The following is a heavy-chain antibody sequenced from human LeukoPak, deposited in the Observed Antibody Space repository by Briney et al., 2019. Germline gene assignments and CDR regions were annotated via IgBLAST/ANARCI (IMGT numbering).Heavy chain of an antibody. J-gene: IGHJ4*02. CDR3: ARLYYYGSGSPHYFDY. Sequence: SETLSLTCTVSGGSISSYYWSWIRQPPGKGLEWIGYIYYSGSTNYNPSLKSRVTISVDTSKNQFSLKLSSVTAADTAVYYCARLYYYGSGSPHYFDYWGQGTLVTVSS. CDR2: IYYSGST. V-gene: IGHV4-59*01. D-gene: IGHD3-10*01. CDR1: GGSISSYY.